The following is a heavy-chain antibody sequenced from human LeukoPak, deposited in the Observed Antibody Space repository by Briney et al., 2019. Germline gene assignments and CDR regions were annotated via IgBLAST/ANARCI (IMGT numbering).Heavy chain of an antibody. J-gene: IGHJ4*02. CDR1: GFTFSSYA. CDR3: AKPGTYYYDSSGYPN. D-gene: IGHD3-22*01. Sequence: GGSLRLSCAASGFTFSSYAMSWVRQAPGKGLEWVSAISGSGGSTYYADPVKGRFTTSRDNSKNTLYLQMNSLRAEDTAVYYCAKPGTYYYDSSGYPNWGQGTLVTVSS. V-gene: IGHV3-23*01. CDR2: ISGSGGST.